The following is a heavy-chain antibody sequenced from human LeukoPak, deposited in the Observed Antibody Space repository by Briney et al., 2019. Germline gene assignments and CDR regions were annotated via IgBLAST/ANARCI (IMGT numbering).Heavy chain of an antibody. CDR3: ARAVTGTSMVDY. CDR2: ISYTGST. Sequence: SETLSLTCTISGGSIGGDHWSWIRQAPGKGLEWIGYISYTGSTSYDPSLRNRVTISLHTSENQFSLRLTSVTAADTAVYYCARAVTGTSMVDYWGQGTLVAVSS. CDR1: GGSIGGDH. J-gene: IGHJ4*02. V-gene: IGHV4-59*08. D-gene: IGHD6-19*01.